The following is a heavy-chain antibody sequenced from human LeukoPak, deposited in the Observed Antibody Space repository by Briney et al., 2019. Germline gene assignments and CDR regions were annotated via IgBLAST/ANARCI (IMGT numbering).Heavy chain of an antibody. CDR2: IYHSGST. Sequence: SETLSLTCTVSGGSTNSESHYWDWIRQPPGKGLEWIGSIYHSGSTYYNPSLKSRITISVDTSKNEFSLRLRSVTAADTAVYYCARSTLGYDFWNGYSIDSWGQGTLVTVSS. V-gene: IGHV4-39*01. D-gene: IGHD3-3*01. CDR3: ARSTLGYDFWNGYSIDS. CDR1: GGSTNSESHY. J-gene: IGHJ4*02.